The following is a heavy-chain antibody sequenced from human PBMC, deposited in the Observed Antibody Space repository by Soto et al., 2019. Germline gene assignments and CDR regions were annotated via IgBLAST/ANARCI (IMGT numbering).Heavy chain of an antibody. CDR2: IYYSGST. V-gene: IGHV4-39*01. Sequence: PSETLSLTCTVSGGSISSSSYYWGWVRQPPGKGLEWIGSIYYSGSTYYNPSLKSRVTISVDTSRNQFSLKLSSVTAADTAVYYCARQRAMDNFDYWGQGTLVTVSS. J-gene: IGHJ4*02. CDR3: ARQRAMDNFDY. CDR1: GGSISSSSYY. D-gene: IGHD5-18*01.